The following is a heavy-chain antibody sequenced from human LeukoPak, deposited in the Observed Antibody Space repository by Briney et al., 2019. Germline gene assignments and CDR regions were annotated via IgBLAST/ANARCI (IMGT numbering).Heavy chain of an antibody. D-gene: IGHD6-19*01. CDR2: TYYRSKWYS. Sequence: SQTLSLTCAISGDSVSSNSAAWSWIRQSPSRGLEWLGRTYYRSKWYSDYAVSVKSRITINPDTSKNHFSLQLNSVTPEDTAVYYCARVAVSGTDWFDPWGQGTLVTVSS. J-gene: IGHJ5*02. CDR3: ARVAVSGTDWFDP. CDR1: GDSVSSNSAA. V-gene: IGHV6-1*01.